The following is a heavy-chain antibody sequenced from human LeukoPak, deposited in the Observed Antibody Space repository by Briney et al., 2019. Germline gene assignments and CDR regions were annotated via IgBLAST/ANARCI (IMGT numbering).Heavy chain of an antibody. V-gene: IGHV3-30*04. CDR1: GFTFGSYA. D-gene: IGHD3-16*02. CDR3: ARDYYDYVWGSYRWGYFDY. CDR2: ISYDGINK. Sequence: GGSLRLSCAASGFTFGSYAMHWVRQAPGKGLEWVTLISYDGINKYYIDSVKGRFTISRDNAKNSLYLQMNSLRAEDTAVYYCARDYYDYVWGSYRWGYFDYWGQGTLVTVSS. J-gene: IGHJ4*02.